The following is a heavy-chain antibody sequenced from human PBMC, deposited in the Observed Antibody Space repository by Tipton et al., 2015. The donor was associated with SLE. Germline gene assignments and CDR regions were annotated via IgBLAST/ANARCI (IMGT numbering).Heavy chain of an antibody. CDR1: GGSISGYY. J-gene: IGHJ6*02. CDR2: IYTSAST. CDR3: ARSTSRPSSYYFYGLDV. D-gene: IGHD6-6*01. Sequence: TLSLTCTVSGGSISGYYWSWVRQPAGKGLEWIGRIYTSASTIYNPSLKSRVTLSSDTPKNQFSLRVRSVTAADTAVYYCARSTSRPSSYYFYGLDVWGQGATVTVSS. V-gene: IGHV4-4*07.